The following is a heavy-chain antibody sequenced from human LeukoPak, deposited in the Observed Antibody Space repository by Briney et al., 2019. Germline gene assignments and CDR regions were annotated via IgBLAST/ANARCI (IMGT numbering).Heavy chain of an antibody. Sequence: GGSLRLSCAASGFTFSGSAMHWVRQASGKGLEWVGRIRSKANSYATAYAASVKGRFTISRDDSKNTAYLQMNSLKTEDTAVYYCAKSYDYIWGSYRFNWFDRWGQGTLVTVSS. CDR3: AKSYDYIWGSYRFNWFDR. CDR1: GFTFSGSA. V-gene: IGHV3-73*01. J-gene: IGHJ5*02. CDR2: IRSKANSYAT. D-gene: IGHD3-16*02.